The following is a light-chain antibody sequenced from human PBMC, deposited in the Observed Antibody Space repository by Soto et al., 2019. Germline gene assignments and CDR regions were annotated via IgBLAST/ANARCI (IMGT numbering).Light chain of an antibody. V-gene: IGKV1-27*01. J-gene: IGKJ5*01. CDR2: AVS. CDR3: QKYNSAPLT. Sequence: DVQMTQSPSSLSVSVGDRVTITCRASQVISNYLAWYQQKPGKPPQLLIYAVSTLQSVVPSRFSGSASGTEFTLTISSLQPEDVATYYCQKYNSAPLTFGHGTRLE. CDR1: QVISNY.